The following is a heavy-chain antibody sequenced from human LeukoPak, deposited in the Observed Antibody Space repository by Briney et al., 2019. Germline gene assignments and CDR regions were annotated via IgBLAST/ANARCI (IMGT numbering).Heavy chain of an antibody. Sequence: SETLSLTCTVSGGSISSYYWSWIRQPPGKGLEWIGRIYTSGSTNYNPSLKSRVTISVDTSKNQFSLKLSSVTAADTAVYYCAGVPYYYDSSGYYEYYFDYWGQGTLVTVSS. J-gene: IGHJ4*02. CDR1: GGSISSYY. CDR2: IYTSGST. CDR3: AGVPYYYDSSGYYEYYFDY. D-gene: IGHD3-22*01. V-gene: IGHV4-4*07.